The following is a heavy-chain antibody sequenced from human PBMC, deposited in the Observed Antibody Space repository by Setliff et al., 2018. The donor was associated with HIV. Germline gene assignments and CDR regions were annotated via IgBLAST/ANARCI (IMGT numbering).Heavy chain of an antibody. CDR1: GGSISSSAYY. CDR2: IYYSGST. CDR3: SRGGGYSSSPSL. V-gene: IGHV4-39*07. J-gene: IGHJ4*02. Sequence: PSETLSLTCNVSGGSISSSAYYWGWIRQSPGKGLEWIGSIYYSGSTYYNPSLTSRVTISVDTSNNKFSLRLTSVTAADTAVYYCSRGGGYSSSPSLWGQGTLVTVSS. D-gene: IGHD6-13*01.